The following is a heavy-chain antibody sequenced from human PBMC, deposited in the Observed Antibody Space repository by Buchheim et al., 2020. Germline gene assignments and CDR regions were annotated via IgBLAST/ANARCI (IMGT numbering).Heavy chain of an antibody. D-gene: IGHD1/OR15-1a*01. CDR3: AGEAREQLPGFDY. CDR2: IHHSGRT. J-gene: IGHJ4*02. CDR1: GDSISSLNW. V-gene: IGHV4-4*02. Sequence: QVQLQESGPGLVKPSGTLSLTCAVSGDSISSLNWWSWVRQSPGKGLEWIGEIHHSGRTNYHPSLTSPVTISIDKSKNPFSLKLIPGTAADTAVYYCAGEAREQLPGFDYWGQGTL.